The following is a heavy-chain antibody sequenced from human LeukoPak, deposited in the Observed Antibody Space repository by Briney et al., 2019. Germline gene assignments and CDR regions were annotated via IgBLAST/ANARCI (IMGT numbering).Heavy chain of an antibody. Sequence: GGSLRLSCADSGVTVSGDNMSCVRQSRAKGLGRVATFHSGGDTYYADSVKGRFTISRDDSKNMVYLQMNNLRVEDTALYYCASFTSSWHPWGQGTPVTVSS. J-gene: IGHJ1*01. V-gene: IGHV3-66*01. CDR1: GVTVSGDN. CDR3: ASFTSSWHP. D-gene: IGHD6-13*01. CDR2: FHSGGDT.